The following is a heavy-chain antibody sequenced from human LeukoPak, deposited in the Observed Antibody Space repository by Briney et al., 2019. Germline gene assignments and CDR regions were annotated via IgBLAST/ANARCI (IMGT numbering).Heavy chain of an antibody. Sequence: TLSLTCTVSGGSISSYYWSWIRQPAGKALEWLARIDWDDDKYYSTSLKTRLTISKDTSKNQVVLTMTNMDPVDTATYYCARIPSRKGAFDIWGQGTMVTVSS. CDR2: IDWDDDK. CDR1: GGSISSYYW. J-gene: IGHJ3*02. V-gene: IGHV2-70*11. CDR3: ARIPSRKGAFDI.